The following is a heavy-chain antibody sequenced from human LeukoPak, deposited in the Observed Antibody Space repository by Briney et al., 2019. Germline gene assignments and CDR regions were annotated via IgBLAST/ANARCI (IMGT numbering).Heavy chain of an antibody. J-gene: IGHJ3*02. CDR2: ISISSTSV. Sequence: GGSLRLSCAASGFNCNSHAMNWVRQAPGKGLEWISYISISSTSVYYADSVKGRFTISRDSAKNSLYLQMNSLRAEDTAVYYCARVGRGIAAAGFGAFDIWGQGTMFTVSS. CDR3: ARVGRGIAAAGFGAFDI. D-gene: IGHD6-13*01. V-gene: IGHV3-48*04. CDR1: GFNCNSHA.